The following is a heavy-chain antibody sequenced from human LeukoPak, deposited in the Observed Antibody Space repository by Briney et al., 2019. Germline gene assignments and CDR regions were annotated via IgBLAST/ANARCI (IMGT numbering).Heavy chain of an antibody. J-gene: IGHJ6*03. CDR3: ARDSIAVAVDPDYYYYYMDV. CDR2: TYYRSKWYN. V-gene: IGHV6-1*01. Sequence: SQTLSLTCAISGDSVSNNTTAWNWIRQSPSRGLEWLGRTYYRSKWYNDYAVSVKSRITINPDTSKNQFSLQLNSVTPEDTAVYYCARDSIAVAVDPDYYYYYMDVWGKGTTVTVSS. CDR1: GDSVSNNTTA. D-gene: IGHD6-19*01.